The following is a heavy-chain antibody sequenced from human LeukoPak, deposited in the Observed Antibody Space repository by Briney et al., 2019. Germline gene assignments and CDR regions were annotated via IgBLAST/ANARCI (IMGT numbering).Heavy chain of an antibody. CDR1: GGSFSGYY. D-gene: IGHD3-22*01. Sequence: KPSETLSLTCAVYGGSFSGYYWSWIRQPPGKGLEWIGEINHSGSTNYNPSLKSRLTISVDTSKNQFSLKLSSVTAADTAVYYCAREKATTYYYDSSGYYYFGMDVWGQGTTVTVSS. J-gene: IGHJ6*02. CDR3: AREKATTYYYDSSGYYYFGMDV. CDR2: INHSGST. V-gene: IGHV4-34*01.